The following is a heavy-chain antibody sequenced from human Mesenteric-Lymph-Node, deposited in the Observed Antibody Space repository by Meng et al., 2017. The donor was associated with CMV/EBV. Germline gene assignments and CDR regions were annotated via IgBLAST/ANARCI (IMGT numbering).Heavy chain of an antibody. CDR1: GGSISSSSYY. Sequence: GSLRLSCTVSGGSISSSSYYWGWIRQPPGKGLEWIGEINHSGSTNYNPSLKSRVTISVDTSKNQFSLKLSSVTAADTAVYFCARDDGASYNYGHWNFDYWGQGTLVTVSS. CDR2: INHSGST. CDR3: ARDDGASYNYGHWNFDY. V-gene: IGHV4-39*07. D-gene: IGHD5-18*01. J-gene: IGHJ4*02.